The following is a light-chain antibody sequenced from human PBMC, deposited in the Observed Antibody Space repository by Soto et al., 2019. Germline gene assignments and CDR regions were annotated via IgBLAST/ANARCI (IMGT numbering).Light chain of an antibody. CDR2: NAS. J-gene: IGKJ1*01. CDR3: QQYNRFSTWT. CDR1: QSISSY. Sequence: DIQMTQSPSSPSASVGDRVTITCRASQSISSYLNWYQQKPGKAPKVLIWNASSLQRGVPSRFSGSGSGTEFTLTISSLQPDDFATYYCQQYNRFSTWTFGQGTKVDIK. V-gene: IGKV1-5*01.